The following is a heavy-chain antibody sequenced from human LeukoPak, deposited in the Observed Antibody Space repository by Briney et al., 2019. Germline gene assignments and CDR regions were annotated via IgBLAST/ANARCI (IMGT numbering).Heavy chain of an antibody. CDR2: IYISGTP. Sequence: SDTLSLTCSVSGDSISTYYWTWIRQPAGKGLEWMGRIYISGTPNYNPSLRGRVPMSIDTSMNQFSLKLTSVTAADTAVYYCAREKMTTITTIAYWGQGTLVTVSS. CDR3: AREKMTTITTIAY. D-gene: IGHD4-11*01. J-gene: IGHJ4*02. CDR1: GDSISTYY. V-gene: IGHV4-4*07.